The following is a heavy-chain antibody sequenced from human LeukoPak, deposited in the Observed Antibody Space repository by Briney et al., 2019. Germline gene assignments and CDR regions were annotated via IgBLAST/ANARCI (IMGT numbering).Heavy chain of an antibody. V-gene: IGHV3-23*01. CDR3: AKDRTYYHDSSGYSYFDY. J-gene: IGHJ4*02. Sequence: GGSLRLSCAASGFTFSSYAMSWVRQAPGKGLEWVSAISGSGGSTYYADSVKGRFTISRDNSKNTLYLQMNSLRAEDTAVYYCAKDRTYYHDSSGYSYFDYWGQGTLVTVSS. D-gene: IGHD3-22*01. CDR2: ISGSGGST. CDR1: GFTFSSYA.